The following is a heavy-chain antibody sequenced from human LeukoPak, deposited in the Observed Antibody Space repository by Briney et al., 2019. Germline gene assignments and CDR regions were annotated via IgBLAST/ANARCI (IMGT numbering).Heavy chain of an antibody. CDR3: ARDYYGSGGYFDY. CDR1: GGSISSSGYY. D-gene: IGHD3-10*01. J-gene: IGHJ4*02. CDR2: IYYSGST. V-gene: IGHV4-39*07. Sequence: PSETLSLTCTVSGGSISSSGYYWGWIRQPPGKGLEWIGSIYYSGSTYYNPSLKSRVTISVDTSKNQFSLKLSSVTAADTAVYYCARDYYGSGGYFDYWGQGTLVTVSS.